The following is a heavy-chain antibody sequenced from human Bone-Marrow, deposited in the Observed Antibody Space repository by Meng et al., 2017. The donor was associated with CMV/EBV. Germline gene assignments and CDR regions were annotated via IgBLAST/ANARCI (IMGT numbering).Heavy chain of an antibody. CDR3: ARDSYRVTIFGAAAFFDL. CDR1: GFTFSSYW. D-gene: IGHD3-3*01. CDR2: INSDGSST. V-gene: IGHV3-74*01. J-gene: IGHJ2*01. Sequence: GESLMISCAASGFTFSSYWMHWVRQAPGKGLVWGSRINSDGSSTSYADSVKGRFTISRDNAKNTLYLQMNSLRAEDTAVYYCARDSYRVTIFGAAAFFDLWGRGTLVTVSS.